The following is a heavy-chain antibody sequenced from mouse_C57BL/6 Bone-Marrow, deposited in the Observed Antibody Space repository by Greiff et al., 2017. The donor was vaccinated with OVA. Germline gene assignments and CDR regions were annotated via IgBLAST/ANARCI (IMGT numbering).Heavy chain of an antibody. J-gene: IGHJ3*01. Sequence: EVKVEESGGGLVQPGGSLKLSCAASGFTFSDYYVYWVRQTPEKRLEWVAYISNGGGSTYYPDTVKGRFTISRDNAKNTLYLQMSRLKSEDTAMYYCARQGYGSSFAYWGQGTPVTVSA. D-gene: IGHD1-1*01. CDR3: ARQGYGSSFAY. V-gene: IGHV5-12*01. CDR1: GFTFSDYY. CDR2: ISNGGGST.